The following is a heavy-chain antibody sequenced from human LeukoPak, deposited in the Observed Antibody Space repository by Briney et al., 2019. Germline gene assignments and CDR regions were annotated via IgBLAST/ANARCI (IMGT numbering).Heavy chain of an antibody. CDR1: GFTFRNYW. CDR2: INQCESTK. CDR3: ARDQSNDSLDS. V-gene: IGHV3-7*04. Sequence: GGSLRLSCVASGFTFRNYWMTWVRQAPGTGLEWVANINQCESTKSYGDSVRGPFTISRDNAKNSLYLHMNSLRAEDTAVYYCARDQSNDSLDSWGQGTLVTVSS. J-gene: IGHJ5*01. D-gene: IGHD1-1*01.